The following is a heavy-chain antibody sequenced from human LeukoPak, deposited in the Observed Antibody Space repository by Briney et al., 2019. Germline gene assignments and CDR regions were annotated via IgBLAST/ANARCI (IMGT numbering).Heavy chain of an antibody. CDR3: ARGVGYYDFWSGYYTWDY. D-gene: IGHD3-3*01. Sequence: ASVKVSCKASGYTFTSYAMHWVRQAPGQRLEWMGWINAGNGNTKYSQEFQGRVTITRDTSASTAYMELSSLRSEDMAAYYCARGVGYYDFWSGYYTWDYWGQGTLVTVSS. CDR2: INAGNGNT. V-gene: IGHV1-3*03. J-gene: IGHJ4*02. CDR1: GYTFTSYA.